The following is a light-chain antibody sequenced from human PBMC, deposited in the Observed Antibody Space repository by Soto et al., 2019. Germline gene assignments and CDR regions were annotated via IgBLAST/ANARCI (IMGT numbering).Light chain of an antibody. CDR3: QQRSNWPPIT. J-gene: IGKJ5*01. Sequence: TQSPATLSLSPGERASLSCLASETVDSFLAWYQQKPGQAPRLLIYDASNRATGIPARFSGSGSGTDFTLTISSLEPEDFAVYYCQQRSNWPPITFGQGTRLEIK. V-gene: IGKV3-11*01. CDR1: ETVDSF. CDR2: DAS.